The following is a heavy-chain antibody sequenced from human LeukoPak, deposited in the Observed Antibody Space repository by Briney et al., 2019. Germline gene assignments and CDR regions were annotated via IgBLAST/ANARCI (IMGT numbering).Heavy chain of an antibody. Sequence: PGGSLRLSCAASGXTFSSYSMNWVRQAPGKGLEWVAVISYDGSNKYYADSVKGRSTISRDNSKNTLYLQVNSLRPEDTAVYYCGRDTVGYGGAFDIWGQGTMVTVSS. CDR3: GRDTVGYGGAFDI. D-gene: IGHD5-18*01. V-gene: IGHV3-30*03. CDR2: ISYDGSNK. CDR1: GXTFSSYS. J-gene: IGHJ3*02.